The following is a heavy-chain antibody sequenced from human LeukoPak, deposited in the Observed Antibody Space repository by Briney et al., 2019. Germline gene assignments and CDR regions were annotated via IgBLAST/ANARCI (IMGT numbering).Heavy chain of an antibody. J-gene: IGHJ6*02. Sequence: ASVKVSCKASGGTFSSYAISWVRQAPGQGLEWMGGIIPIFGTANYAQKFQGRVTITTDESTSTAYMELSSLRSDDTAVYYCARDTNPYYYGMDVWGQGTTVTVSS. CDR3: ARDTNPYYYGMDV. CDR2: IIPIFGTA. D-gene: IGHD2-2*01. V-gene: IGHV1-69*05. CDR1: GGTFSSYA.